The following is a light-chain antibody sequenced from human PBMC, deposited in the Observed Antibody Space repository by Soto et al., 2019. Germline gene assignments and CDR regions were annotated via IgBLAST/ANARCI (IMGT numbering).Light chain of an antibody. CDR1: QGIRRD. CDR3: LQHNSYPLT. CDR2: AVS. J-gene: IGKJ4*01. Sequence: DIQMTQSPSSLSAHVGGRVTITCRASQGIRRDLGWYQQKPGNAPTRLIYAVSSLHSGVPSRFSGSGSGTEITLTISSLQPEDSATYYCLQHNSYPLTFGGGTKVEIK. V-gene: IGKV1-17*01.